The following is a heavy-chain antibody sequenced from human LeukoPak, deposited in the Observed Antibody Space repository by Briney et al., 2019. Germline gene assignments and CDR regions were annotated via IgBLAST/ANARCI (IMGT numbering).Heavy chain of an antibody. V-gene: IGHV4-34*01. D-gene: IGHD6-13*01. Sequence: PSETLSLTCAVYGGSFSGCYWSWIRQPPGKGLEWIGEINHSGSTNYNPSLKSRVTISVDTSKNQFSLKLSSVTAADTTVYYCARGGSSSWYSNWFDPWGQGTLVTVSS. CDR2: INHSGST. CDR3: ARGGSSSWYSNWFDP. CDR1: GGSFSGCY. J-gene: IGHJ5*02.